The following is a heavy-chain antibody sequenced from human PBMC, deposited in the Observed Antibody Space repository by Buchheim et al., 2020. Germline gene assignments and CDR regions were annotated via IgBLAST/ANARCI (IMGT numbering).Heavy chain of an antibody. CDR3: AGWGNPPPNAFHI. CDR1: GDSIKNYC. CDR2: VCSSGGT. Sequence: QVQLQESGPGLVKPSETLSLTCTVSGDSIKNYCWNWIRQPPGKGLEWIGYVCSSGGTNSHPSLKSRVPIPINTSKRQFSLNLNYVTAADTAVYYCAGWGNPPPNAFHIWGHGT. V-gene: IGHV4-59*01. J-gene: IGHJ3*02. D-gene: IGHD3-16*01.